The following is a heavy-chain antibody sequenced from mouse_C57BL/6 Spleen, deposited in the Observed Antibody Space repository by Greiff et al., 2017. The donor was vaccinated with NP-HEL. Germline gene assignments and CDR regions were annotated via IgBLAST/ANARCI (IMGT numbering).Heavy chain of an antibody. CDR3: ARGGRLRRGAMDY. J-gene: IGHJ4*01. Sequence: VQLQQSGPELVKPGASVKIPCKASGYTFTDYYMDWVKQSHGKSLEWIGDINPNNGGTIYNQKFKGKATLTVDKSSSTAYMELRSLTSEDTADYYGARGGRLRRGAMDYWGQGTSVTVSS. CDR1: GYTFTDYY. D-gene: IGHD2-2*01. V-gene: IGHV1-18*01. CDR2: INPNNGGT.